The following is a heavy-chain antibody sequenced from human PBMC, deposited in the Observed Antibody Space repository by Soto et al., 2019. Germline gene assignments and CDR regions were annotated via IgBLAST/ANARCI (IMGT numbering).Heavy chain of an antibody. CDR3: ARDHSSGWYEDYYFDY. Sequence: GGSLRLSCAASGFTFSSYAMHCVRQAPGKGLEWVAVISYDGSNKYYADSVKGRFTISRDNSKNTLYLQMNSLRAEDTAVYYSARDHSSGWYEDYYFDYWGQGTLVTVSS. D-gene: IGHD6-19*01. J-gene: IGHJ4*02. CDR2: ISYDGSNK. CDR1: GFTFSSYA. V-gene: IGHV3-30-3*01.